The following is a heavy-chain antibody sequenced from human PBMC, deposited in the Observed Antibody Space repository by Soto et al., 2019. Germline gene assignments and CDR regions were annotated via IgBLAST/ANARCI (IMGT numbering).Heavy chain of an antibody. V-gene: IGHV3-23*01. D-gene: IGHD3-16*01. Sequence: PGGSLRLSCEASGFSFRKHCMSWVRQAPGKGPEWLAIISVSGGSTCYADSVKGRFTISRDNSENTLSLQMNSLRADDTAIYYCARAGQRYYFDFWGQGTLVTVSS. CDR1: GFSFRKHC. CDR3: ARAGQRYYFDF. CDR2: ISVSGGST. J-gene: IGHJ4*02.